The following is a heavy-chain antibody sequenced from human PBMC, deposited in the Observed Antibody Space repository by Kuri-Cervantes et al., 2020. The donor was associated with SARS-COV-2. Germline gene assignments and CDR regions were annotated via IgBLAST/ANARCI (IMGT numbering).Heavy chain of an antibody. CDR1: GFRFSSYA. D-gene: IGHD6-13*01. V-gene: IGHV3-23*01. CDR2: ISGSGGST. Sequence: GESLKISCAASGFRFSSYAMSWVRQAPGKGLEWVSAISGSGGSTYYADSVKGRFTISRDNSKNTLYLQMNSLRAEDTAVYYCAKSSPAAAGTFADAFDIWGQGTMVTVSS. CDR3: AKSSPAAAGTFADAFDI. J-gene: IGHJ3*02.